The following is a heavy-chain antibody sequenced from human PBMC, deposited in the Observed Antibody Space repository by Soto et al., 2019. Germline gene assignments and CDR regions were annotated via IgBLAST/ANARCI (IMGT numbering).Heavy chain of an antibody. CDR1: GFTFSSYS. CDR3: ARGRGYFDWLLFIV. CDR2: ISSSSSYI. D-gene: IGHD3-9*01. V-gene: IGHV3-21*01. J-gene: IGHJ4*02. Sequence: EVQLVESGGGLVRPGGSLRLSCAASGFTFSSYSMNWVRQAPGKGLEWVSSISSSSSYIYYVDSVKGRFTISRDNAKNSLYLQMNSLRAEDTAVYYCARGRGYFDWLLFIVWGQGTLVTVSS.